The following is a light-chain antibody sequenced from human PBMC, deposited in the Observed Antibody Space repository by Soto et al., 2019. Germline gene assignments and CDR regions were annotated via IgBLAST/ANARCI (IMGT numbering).Light chain of an antibody. CDR3: QQYNHWSLIS. J-gene: IGKJ5*01. Sequence: DIVVTQSPATLSLSPGESATLSCRTSQSVTMKLAWYQQKPGRAPRLLIYDTSTRATDIPARFSGSGSGTEFTLTISRLQSEDFAVYFCQQYNHWSLISFGQGTRLEIK. V-gene: IGKV3-15*01. CDR2: DTS. CDR1: QSVTMK.